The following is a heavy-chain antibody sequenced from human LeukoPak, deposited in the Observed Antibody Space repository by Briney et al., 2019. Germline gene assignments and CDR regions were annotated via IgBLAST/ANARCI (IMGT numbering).Heavy chain of an antibody. CDR3: ARESQLGGIDY. CDR2: INEDGSDG. Sequence: GGSLRFSCAASGFTISSYWMRWGRQAAGKGREWVATINEDGSDGYYVHSVKGRLTISRDNAKSSLYLQMTSLRAEDTGVYYCARESQLGGIDYWGQGTLVTVSS. D-gene: IGHD3-16*01. V-gene: IGHV3-7*04. J-gene: IGHJ4*02. CDR1: GFTISSYW.